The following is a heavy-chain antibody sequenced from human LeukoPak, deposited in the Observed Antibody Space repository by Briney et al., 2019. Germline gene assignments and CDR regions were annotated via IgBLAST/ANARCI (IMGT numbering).Heavy chain of an antibody. V-gene: IGHV4-39*07. Sequence: YPSETLSLTCIVSNVSISSKSYYWGWIRQSPGKGLEWIGSIYYSGTTYYNPSLKSRVTISVDTSKNQFSLDLTSVTAADTALYYCARNYYGSGSFYVHNWGQGTLVTVSS. CDR2: IYYSGTT. J-gene: IGHJ4*02. D-gene: IGHD3-10*01. CDR3: ARNYYGSGSFYVHN. CDR1: NVSISSKSYY.